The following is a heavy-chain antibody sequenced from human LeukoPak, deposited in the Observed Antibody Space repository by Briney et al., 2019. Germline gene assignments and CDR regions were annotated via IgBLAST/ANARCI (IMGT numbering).Heavy chain of an antibody. V-gene: IGHV3-21*01. CDR3: ARDFMTGYGDSI. D-gene: IGHD4-17*01. CDR1: GFTFSSYS. J-gene: IGHJ3*02. CDR2: ISSSSSYI. Sequence: PGGSLRLSCAASGFTFSSYSMNWVRQAPGKGLEWVSSISSSSSYIYYADSVKGRFTISRDNAKNSLYLQMNSLRAEDTAVYYCARDFMTGYGDSIWGQGTRVTVSS.